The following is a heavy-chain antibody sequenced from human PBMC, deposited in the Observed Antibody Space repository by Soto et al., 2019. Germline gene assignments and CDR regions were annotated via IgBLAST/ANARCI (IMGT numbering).Heavy chain of an antibody. CDR2: IRSKAYGGTT. D-gene: IGHD5-12*01. CDR3: TTVQYVDIVATGWFDP. CDR1: GFTFGDYA. J-gene: IGHJ5*02. Sequence: ESGGGLVQPGRSLRLSCTASGFTFGDYAMSWFRQAPGKGLEWVGFIRSKAYGGTTEYAASVKGRFTISRDDSKSIAYLQMNSLKTDDTAVYYCTTVQYVDIVATGWFDPWGQGTLVTVSS. V-gene: IGHV3-49*03.